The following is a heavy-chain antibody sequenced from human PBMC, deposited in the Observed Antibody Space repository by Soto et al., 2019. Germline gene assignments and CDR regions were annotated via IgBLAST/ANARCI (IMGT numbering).Heavy chain of an antibody. J-gene: IGHJ4*02. D-gene: IGHD2-15*01. CDR3: ARADSSGYCSGGSCPLDY. Sequence: ASVKVSCKASGYTFTGYYMHWVRQAPGQGLEWMGWINPNSGGTNYAQKFQGWVTMTRDTSISTAYMELSRLRSDDTAVYYCARADSSGYCSGGSCPLDYWGQGTLVTVSS. V-gene: IGHV1-2*04. CDR2: INPNSGGT. CDR1: GYTFTGYY.